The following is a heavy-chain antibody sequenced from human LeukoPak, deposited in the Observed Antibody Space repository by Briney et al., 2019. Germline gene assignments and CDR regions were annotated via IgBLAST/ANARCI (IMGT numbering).Heavy chain of an antibody. CDR1: GYTFTSYG. V-gene: IGHV1-2*02. J-gene: IGHJ4*02. CDR3: ARDHSITMVRGVIIGAFDY. D-gene: IGHD3-10*01. Sequence: GASVKVSCKASGYTFTSYGVSWVRQAPGQGLEWMGWINPNSGGTNYAQKFQGRVTMTRDTSISTAYMELSRLRSDDTAVYHCARDHSITMVRGVIIGAFDYWGQGTLVTVSS. CDR2: INPNSGGT.